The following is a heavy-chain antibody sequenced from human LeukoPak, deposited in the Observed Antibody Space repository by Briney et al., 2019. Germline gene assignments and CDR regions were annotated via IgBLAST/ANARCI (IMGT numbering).Heavy chain of an antibody. V-gene: IGHV4-38-2*01. D-gene: IGHD5-12*01. J-gene: IGHJ4*02. CDR2: IYYSGST. CDR1: GYSLSSVYY. Sequence: PSQTLSLTCAVSGYSLSSVYYWCCIRPPPGKGREWSGSIYYSGSTYYNPSLKSPVTISVDTSKNQSSLRLSSVTAADTAVYYCARVATTTNPPQRPFDYWGQGTLVTVSS. CDR3: ARVATTTNPPQRPFDY.